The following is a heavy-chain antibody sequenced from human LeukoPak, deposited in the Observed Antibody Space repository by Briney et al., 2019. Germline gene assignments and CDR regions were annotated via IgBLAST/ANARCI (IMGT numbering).Heavy chain of an antibody. CDR2: ISGSGGST. Sequence: PGGSLRLSCAASGFIFSNHGMHWVRQAPGKGLEWVSAISGSGGSTYYADSVKGRFTISRDNSKNTLYLQMNSLRAEDTAVYYCASHSSGWNFDYWGQGTLVTVSS. D-gene: IGHD6-19*01. CDR3: ASHSSGWNFDY. J-gene: IGHJ4*02. CDR1: GFIFSNHG. V-gene: IGHV3-23*01.